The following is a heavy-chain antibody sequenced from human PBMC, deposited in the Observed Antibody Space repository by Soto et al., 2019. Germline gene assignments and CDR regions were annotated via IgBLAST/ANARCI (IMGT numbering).Heavy chain of an antibody. CDR2: VKSKNDGGTT. D-gene: IGHD3-22*01. CDR3: TTDSYITSIIVRFDY. V-gene: IGHV3-15*07. Sequence: GGSLRISCAACGVTFRNAGVNGVRQAPGKGVEWVGRVKSKNDGGTTDFAAPVKGRFAISRDDSKNMVYLEMNSLQTEDTAIYYCTTDSYITSIIVRFDYWGHGTLVTVSS. CDR1: GVTFRNAG. J-gene: IGHJ4*01.